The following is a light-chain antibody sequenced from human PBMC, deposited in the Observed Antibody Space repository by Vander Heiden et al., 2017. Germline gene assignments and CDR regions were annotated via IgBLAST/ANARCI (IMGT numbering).Light chain of an antibody. CDR2: SNN. Sequence: QSALTQPASASGTPGQRVTMSSSGSRLNIGSNTLNWYQQLPVTAAHLLICSNNQRPSGVPDRFSGSKSGTSASLAISGLQSEDDADYYCAAWYDSLHGWVFGGGTKLTVL. CDR1: RLNIGSNT. J-gene: IGLJ3*02. V-gene: IGLV1-44*01. CDR3: AAWYDSLHGWV.